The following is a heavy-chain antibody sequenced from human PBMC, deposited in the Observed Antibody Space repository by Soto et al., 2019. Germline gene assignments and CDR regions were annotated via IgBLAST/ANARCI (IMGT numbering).Heavy chain of an antibody. CDR2: ISSSSSYI. J-gene: IGHJ4*02. V-gene: IGHV3-21*01. CDR3: ARDVLVSGSYFDY. Sequence: PGGSLRLSCAASGFTFSSYSMNWVRQAPGKGLEWVSSISSSSSYIYYADSVKGRFTISRDNAKNSLYLQMNSLRAEDTAVYYCARDVLVSGSYFDYWGQGTLVTVSS. CDR1: GFTFSSYS. D-gene: IGHD3-3*02.